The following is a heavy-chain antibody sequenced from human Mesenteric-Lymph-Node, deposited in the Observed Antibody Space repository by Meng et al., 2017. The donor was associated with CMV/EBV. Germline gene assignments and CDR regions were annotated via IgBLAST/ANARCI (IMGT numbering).Heavy chain of an antibody. D-gene: IGHD3-10*01. CDR1: GGSISSGDYY. CDR3: ARTKVDFGYYYGMDV. CDR2: ISGSGSGT. Sequence: LSLTCTVSGGSISSGDYYWSWIRQAPGKGLEWISDISGSGSGTYYADSVRGRFTISRDNARNSLDLEMNSLRAEDTAVYYCARTKVDFGYYYGMDVWGQGTTVTVSS. J-gene: IGHJ6*02. V-gene: IGHV3-11*01.